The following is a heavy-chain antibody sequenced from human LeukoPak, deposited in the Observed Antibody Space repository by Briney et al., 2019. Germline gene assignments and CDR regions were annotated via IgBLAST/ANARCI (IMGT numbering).Heavy chain of an antibody. CDR3: AREWEGYSGSYYRYYYGMDV. J-gene: IGHJ6*02. V-gene: IGHV4-34*01. D-gene: IGHD1-26*01. CDR2: INHSGST. Sequence: SETLSLTCAVYGRSFSGYYWSWIRQPPGKGLEWIGEINHSGSTNYNPSLKSRVTISVDTSKNQFSLKLSSVTAADTAVYYCAREWEGYSGSYYRYYYGMDVWGQGTTVTVSS. CDR1: GRSFSGYY.